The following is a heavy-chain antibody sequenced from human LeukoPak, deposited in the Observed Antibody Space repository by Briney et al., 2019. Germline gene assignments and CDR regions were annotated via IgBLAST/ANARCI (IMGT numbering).Heavy chain of an antibody. CDR1: GITFSGYE. CDR2: ISSGGSTV. D-gene: IGHD5-18*01. V-gene: IGHV3-48*03. Sequence: PGGSLRLSCAASGITFSGYEMNWVRQAPGKGLEWISCISSGGSTVYYADSVKGRFTISRDNARNSLYLQMNSLRAEDTAVYYCARGFRDTAMFLDYRGQGTLVTVSS. CDR3: ARGFRDTAMFLDY. J-gene: IGHJ4*01.